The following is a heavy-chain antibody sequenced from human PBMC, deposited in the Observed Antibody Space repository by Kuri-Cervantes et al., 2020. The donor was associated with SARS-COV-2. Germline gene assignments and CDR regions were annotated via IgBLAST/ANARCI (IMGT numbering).Heavy chain of an antibody. CDR3: ASKREQLVPIYYYYYMDV. V-gene: IGHV3-33*01. Sequence: GESLKISCAASGFTFSSYGMHWVRQAPGKGLEWVAVIWYDGSNKYYADSVKGRFTISRDNSKNTLYLQMNSLRAEDTAVYYCASKREQLVPIYYYYYMDVWGKGTTVTVSS. CDR1: GFTFSSYG. J-gene: IGHJ6*03. D-gene: IGHD6-6*01. CDR2: IWYDGSNK.